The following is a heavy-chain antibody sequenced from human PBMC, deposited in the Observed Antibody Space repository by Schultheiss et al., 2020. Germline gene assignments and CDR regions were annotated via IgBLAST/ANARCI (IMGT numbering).Heavy chain of an antibody. J-gene: IGHJ4*02. CDR3: ANPVSSSWPDFDY. D-gene: IGHD6-13*01. V-gene: IGHV3-23*01. CDR2: ISGSGGST. CDR1: GFTVSSNY. Sequence: GESLKISCAASGFTVSSNYMSWVRQAPGKGLEWVSAISGSGGSTYYADSVKGRFTISRDNSKNTLYLQMNSLRAEDTAVYYCANPVSSSWPDFDYWGQGTLVTVSS.